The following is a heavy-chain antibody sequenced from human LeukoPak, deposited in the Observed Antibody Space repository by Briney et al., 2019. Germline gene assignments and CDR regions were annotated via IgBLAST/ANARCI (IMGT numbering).Heavy chain of an antibody. CDR2: INPNSGGT. V-gene: IGHV1-2*02. J-gene: IGHJ4*02. Sequence: ASVKVSCKASGYTFTGYYMHWVRQAPGQGLEWMGWINPNSGGTNYAQKFQGRVTMTRDTSISTAYMELSGLRSDDTAVYYCARDGDYYDSSGYYYFDYWGQGTLVTVSS. CDR3: ARDGDYYDSSGYYYFDY. CDR1: GYTFTGYY. D-gene: IGHD3-22*01.